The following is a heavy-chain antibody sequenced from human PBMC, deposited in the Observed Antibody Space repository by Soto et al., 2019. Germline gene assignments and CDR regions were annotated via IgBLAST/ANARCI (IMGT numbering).Heavy chain of an antibody. V-gene: IGHV3-7*01. CDR3: ARVGGGDAFDI. CDR2: IKQDGSEK. D-gene: IGHD3-16*01. Sequence: GSLRLSCAASGFTFSSYWTSWVRQAPGKGLEWVANIKQDGSEKYYVDSVKGRFTISRDNAKNSLYLQMHSLRAEDTAVYYCARVGGGDAFDIWGQGTMVTVSS. J-gene: IGHJ3*02. CDR1: GFTFSSYW.